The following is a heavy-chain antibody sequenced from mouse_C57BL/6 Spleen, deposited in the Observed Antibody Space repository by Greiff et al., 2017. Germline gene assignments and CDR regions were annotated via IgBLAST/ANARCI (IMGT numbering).Heavy chain of an antibody. Sequence: VKLMESGPGLVQPSQCLSITCTVSGFSLTSYGVHWVRQSPGKGLEWLGVIWRGGSTDYNAAFMSRLSITKDNSKSQVFFKMNSLQADDTAIYYCAKVAGAGDYYAMDYWGQGTSVTVSS. V-gene: IGHV2-5*01. J-gene: IGHJ4*01. D-gene: IGHD4-1*01. CDR2: IWRGGST. CDR3: AKVAGAGDYYAMDY. CDR1: GFSLTSYG.